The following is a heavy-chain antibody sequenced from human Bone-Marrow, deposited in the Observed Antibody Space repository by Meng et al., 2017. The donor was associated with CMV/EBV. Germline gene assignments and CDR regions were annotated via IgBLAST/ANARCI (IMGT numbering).Heavy chain of an antibody. V-gene: IGHV3-15*05. CDR1: GFTFSDAR. D-gene: IGHD3-22*01. CDR2: IKSKTDGGTT. Sequence: GEYLKISCAASGFTFSDARMNWVRQAPGKGLEWVGRIKSKTDGGTTDYAASVKVRFTISRADSKNTLALQMNSLKTEDTAVYFCSTGVYSSGLDFWGQGTLVTVSS. CDR3: STGVYSSGLDF. J-gene: IGHJ4*02.